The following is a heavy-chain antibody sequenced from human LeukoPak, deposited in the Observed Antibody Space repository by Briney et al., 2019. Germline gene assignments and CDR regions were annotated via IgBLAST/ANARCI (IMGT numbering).Heavy chain of an antibody. CDR1: GGSISTYY. V-gene: IGHV4-59*12. J-gene: IGHJ6*02. Sequence: PSETLSLTCTVSGGSISTYYWNWIRQPPGKGLEWIGYIYYSGATNYNPSLKSRVTISVDTSKNQFSLKLSSVTAADTAVYYCAREPYSNSYYGMDVWGQGTTVTVSS. CDR3: AREPYSNSYYGMDV. D-gene: IGHD4-4*01. CDR2: IYYSGAT.